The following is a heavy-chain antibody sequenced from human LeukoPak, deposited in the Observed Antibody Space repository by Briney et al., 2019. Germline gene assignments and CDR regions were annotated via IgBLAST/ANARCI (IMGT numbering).Heavy chain of an antibody. CDR3: ARVLTYYDSSGYYYEAAAFDI. D-gene: IGHD3-22*01. V-gene: IGHV1-69*05. J-gene: IGHJ3*02. Sequence: ASVKVSCKASGGTFSSYAISWVRQAPGQGLEWMGGIIPIFGTANCAQKFQGRVTITTDESTSTAYMELSSLRSEDTAVYYCARVLTYYDSSGYYYEAAAFDIWGQGTMVTVSS. CDR2: IIPIFGTA. CDR1: GGTFSSYA.